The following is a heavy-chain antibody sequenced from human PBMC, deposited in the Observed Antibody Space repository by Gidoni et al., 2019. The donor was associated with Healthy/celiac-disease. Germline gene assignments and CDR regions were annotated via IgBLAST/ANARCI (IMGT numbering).Heavy chain of an antibody. Sequence: TIYYADSVKGRFTISRDNAKNSLYLQMNSLRDEDTAVYYCARSKPIGSYYYGMDVWGQGTTVTVSS. V-gene: IGHV3-48*02. CDR2: TI. J-gene: IGHJ6*02. D-gene: IGHD3-10*01. CDR3: ARSKPIGSYYYGMDV.